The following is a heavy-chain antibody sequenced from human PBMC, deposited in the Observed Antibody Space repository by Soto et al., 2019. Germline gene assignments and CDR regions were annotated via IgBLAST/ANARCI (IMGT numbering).Heavy chain of an antibody. CDR1: GYTFTSHW. D-gene: IGHD6-13*01. CDR3: PRHELSSSWIFDY. CDR2: IDPSDSYT. J-gene: IGHJ4*02. V-gene: IGHV5-10-1*01. Sequence: EVQLVQSRAEVKKPGEPLRISCKGSGYTFTSHWISWVRQMPGKGLEWMGRIDPSDSYTNYSPSFQGHVTISGDRSISTAYLQWSSLKASDTAMYYCPRHELSSSWIFDYWGQGTLVTVSS.